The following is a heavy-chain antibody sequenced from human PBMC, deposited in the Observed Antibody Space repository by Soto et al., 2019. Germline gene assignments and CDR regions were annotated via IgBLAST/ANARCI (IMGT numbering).Heavy chain of an antibody. CDR1: GFTFSSYA. J-gene: IGHJ4*02. Sequence: GGSLRLSCAASGFTFSSYAMHWVRQAPGKGLEWVAVISYDGSNKYYADSVKGRFTISRDNSKNTLYLQMNSLRAEDTAVYYCARPQDIALFDYWGQGTLVTVSS. CDR2: ISYDGSNK. V-gene: IGHV3-30-3*01. CDR3: ARPQDIALFDY. D-gene: IGHD6-13*01.